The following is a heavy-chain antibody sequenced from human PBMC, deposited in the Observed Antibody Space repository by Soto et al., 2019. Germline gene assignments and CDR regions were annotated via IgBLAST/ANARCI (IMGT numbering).Heavy chain of an antibody. D-gene: IGHD3-9*01. CDR1: GFTFSSYG. CDR2: ISYDGSNK. CDR3: AKELILTGYSAFDY. V-gene: IGHV3-30*18. Sequence: GGSLRLSCAASGFTFSSYGMHWVRQAPGKGLEWVAVISYDGSNKYYADSVKGRFTISRDNSKNTLYLQMNSLRAEDTAVYYCAKELILTGYSAFDYWGQGTLVTVSS. J-gene: IGHJ4*02.